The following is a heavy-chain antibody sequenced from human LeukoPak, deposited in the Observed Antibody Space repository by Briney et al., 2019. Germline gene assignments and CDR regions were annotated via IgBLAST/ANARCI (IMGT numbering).Heavy chain of an antibody. Sequence: ASETLSLTCTVSGDSISSSSYYWGWIRQPPGKGLEWIGSIYSSGSTSYNPSLKSRVTISVDTSKNQFSLKLSSVTAADTAIYYCARPSSGHYKVFDYWGQGTLVTVSS. J-gene: IGHJ4*02. D-gene: IGHD3-22*01. CDR2: IYSSGST. CDR1: GDSISSSSYY. V-gene: IGHV4-39*07. CDR3: ARPSSGHYKVFDY.